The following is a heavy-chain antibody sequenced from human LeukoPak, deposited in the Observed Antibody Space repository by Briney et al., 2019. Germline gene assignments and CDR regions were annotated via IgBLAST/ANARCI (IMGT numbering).Heavy chain of an antibody. CDR3: ASTCGGDCYFRGAFGY. CDR1: GFTFSVYN. Sequence: GGSLRLSCAASGFTFSVYNMNWVRQAPGKGLEWVSYISSSSSAIYYADSVKGRFTISRDNAKNSLYLQMNSLRAEDTAVYYCASTCGGDCYFRGAFGYWGQGTLVTVSS. J-gene: IGHJ4*02. CDR2: ISSSSSAI. D-gene: IGHD2-21*01. V-gene: IGHV3-48*04.